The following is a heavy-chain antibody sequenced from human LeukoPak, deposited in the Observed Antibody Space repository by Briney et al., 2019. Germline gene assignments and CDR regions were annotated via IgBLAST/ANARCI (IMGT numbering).Heavy chain of an antibody. CDR1: GVSVTNYY. CDR3: ARDYLVGAPLDS. Sequence: YPSETLSLTCTASGVSVTNYYWAWIRQPAGKRLEWIGRMYISGSTNYNPSLKSRVTISIDKTKNEFSLRLRSVTAADTAVYYCARDYLVGAPLDSWGQGTLVTVSP. J-gene: IGHJ4*02. CDR2: MYISGST. V-gene: IGHV4-4*07. D-gene: IGHD1-26*01.